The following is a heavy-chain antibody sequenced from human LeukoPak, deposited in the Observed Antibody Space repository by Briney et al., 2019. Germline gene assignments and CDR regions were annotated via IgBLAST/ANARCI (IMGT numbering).Heavy chain of an antibody. Sequence: PGGSLRLSCAASGFTFSSYSMSWVRQAPGKGLEWVANIKQDGSEKNYVGSVKGRFTISRDNAKNSLFLQMNSLRVEDTAVYYCARDGRHYYGSGNYYSKDAFDIWGQGTMVTVSS. V-gene: IGHV3-7*01. CDR3: ARDGRHYYGSGNYYSKDAFDI. CDR2: IKQDGSEK. CDR1: GFTFSSYS. J-gene: IGHJ3*02. D-gene: IGHD3-10*01.